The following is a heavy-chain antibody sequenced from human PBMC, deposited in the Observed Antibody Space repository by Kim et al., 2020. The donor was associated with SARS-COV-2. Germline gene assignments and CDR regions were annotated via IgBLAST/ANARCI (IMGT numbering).Heavy chain of an antibody. J-gene: IGHJ5*02. CDR3: ARHLDWFDP. Sequence: ETNTCPSFKGKVTITADKPISTAYLQWSSLKASDTAMYYCARHLDWFDPWGQGTLVTVSS. V-gene: IGHV5-51*01. CDR2: ET.